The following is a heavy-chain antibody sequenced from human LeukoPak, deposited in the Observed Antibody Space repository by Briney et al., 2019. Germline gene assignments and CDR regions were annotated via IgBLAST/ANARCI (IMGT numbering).Heavy chain of an antibody. V-gene: IGHV3-23*01. CDR3: AKVPAAYYLDY. Sequence: PGGSLRLSCAASGFTFSSYSMRWVRQAPGKGLEWVSRITSDGGSTCYADSVKGRFTISRDNAKNTLYLQMNSLRAEDTAVYYCAKVPAAYYLDYWGQGTLVTVSS. D-gene: IGHD2-2*01. CDR2: ITSDGGST. J-gene: IGHJ4*02. CDR1: GFTFSSYS.